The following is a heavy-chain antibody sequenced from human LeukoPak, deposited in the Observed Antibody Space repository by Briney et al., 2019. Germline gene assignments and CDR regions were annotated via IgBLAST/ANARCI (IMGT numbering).Heavy chain of an antibody. V-gene: IGHV4-4*07. CDR1: GGSITSYY. CDR2: IYTSGST. D-gene: IGHD2-2*01. CDR3: ARDSTARAYDI. J-gene: IGHJ3*02. Sequence: PSETLSLTCSVSGGSITSYYWSWIRKPAGKGLEWIGRIYTSGSTNYSPSLKSRITMSADTSNNQFSLNLSSVTAADTAVYYCARDSTARAYDIWGQGTMVTVSS.